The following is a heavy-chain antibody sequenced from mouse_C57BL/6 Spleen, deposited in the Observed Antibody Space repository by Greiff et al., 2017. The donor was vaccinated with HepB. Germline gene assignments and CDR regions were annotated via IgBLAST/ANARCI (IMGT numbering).Heavy chain of an antibody. J-gene: IGHJ4*01. CDR2: ISSGGSYT. V-gene: IGHV5-6*01. CDR1: GFTFSSYG. D-gene: IGHD4-1*01. Sequence: EVHLVESGGDLVKPGGSLKLSCAASGFTFSSYGMSWVRQTPDKRLEWVATISSGGSYTYYPDSVKGRFTISRDNAKNTLYLQMSSLKSEDTAMYYCARQTGMDYWGQGTSVTVSS. CDR3: ARQTGMDY.